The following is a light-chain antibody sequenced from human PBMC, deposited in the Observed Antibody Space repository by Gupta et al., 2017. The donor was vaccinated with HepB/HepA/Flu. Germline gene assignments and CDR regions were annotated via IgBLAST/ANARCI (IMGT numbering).Light chain of an antibody. J-gene: IGKJ5*01. CDR3: QQDQGASLT. CDR2: AAS. V-gene: IGKV1-39*01. Sequence: DIQMTQFPSYLSASVGDSVNITCLASQYISTYLNWYQQQSGKAPKLLIFAASKVKRGVPSSFSGSGSETDFTLTISELQPEDFGTYYCQQDQGASLTFGQGTRMDIK. CDR1: QYISTY.